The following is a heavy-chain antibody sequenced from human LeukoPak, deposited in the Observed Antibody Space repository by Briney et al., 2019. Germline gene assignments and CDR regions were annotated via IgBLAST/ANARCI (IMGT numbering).Heavy chain of an antibody. CDR1: GGSISSSSYY. J-gene: IGHJ6*03. D-gene: IGHD3-10*01. V-gene: IGHV4-39*07. CDR3: ARGRSYYYGSGSYYGHYMDV. CDR2: IYYSGST. Sequence: SETLSLTCTVSGGSISSSSYYWGWIRQPPGKGLEWIGSIYYSGSTYYNPSRKSQITKSVDTSKNQFSLKLSSVTAADTAVYYCARGRSYYYGSGSYYGHYMDVWGKGTTVTISS.